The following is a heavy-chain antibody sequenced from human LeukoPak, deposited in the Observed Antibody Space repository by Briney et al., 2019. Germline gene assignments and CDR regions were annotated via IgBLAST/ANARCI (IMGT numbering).Heavy chain of an antibody. J-gene: IGHJ4*02. V-gene: IGHV4-4*07. D-gene: IGHD4-17*01. CDR2: IYTSGST. CDR3: ARSSTVTRNFDY. Sequence: PSETLSLICTVSGGSISSYYWSWIRQPAGEGLEWIGRIYTSGSTNYNPSLKSRVTMSVDTSKNQSSLKLSSVTAADTAVYYCARSSTVTRNFDYWGQGTLVTVSS. CDR1: GGSISSYY.